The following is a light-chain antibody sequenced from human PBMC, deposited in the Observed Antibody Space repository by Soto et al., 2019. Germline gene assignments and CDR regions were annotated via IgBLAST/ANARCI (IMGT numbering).Light chain of an antibody. Sequence: DIQMTQSPSSLSASVGDRVTITCRASQSISSYLNWYQQKPGKAPKLLIYAASSLQSGVPSRFSGSGSGTDFTLTISSLQPEDFATYYCQQSYSIWCTFGQGTKVEIK. CDR3: QQSYSIWCT. CDR1: QSISSY. J-gene: IGKJ1*01. CDR2: AAS. V-gene: IGKV1-39*01.